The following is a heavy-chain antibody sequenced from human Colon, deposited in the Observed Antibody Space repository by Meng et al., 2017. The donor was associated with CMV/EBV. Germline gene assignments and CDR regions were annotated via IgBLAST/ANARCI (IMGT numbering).Heavy chain of an antibody. Sequence: ASVKVSCKASGYVFNVYYIHWVRQARGQGLEWMGWMNPNSGETNYAQKFQDRVTLTRDTSTGTAFMELTSLRSDDTAVYYCARLLSGGWVRGLGDYWGQGTLVTVSS. V-gene: IGHV1-2*02. J-gene: IGHJ4*02. CDR2: MNPNSGET. D-gene: IGHD2-15*01. CDR3: ARLLSGGWVRGLGDY. CDR1: GYVFNVYY.